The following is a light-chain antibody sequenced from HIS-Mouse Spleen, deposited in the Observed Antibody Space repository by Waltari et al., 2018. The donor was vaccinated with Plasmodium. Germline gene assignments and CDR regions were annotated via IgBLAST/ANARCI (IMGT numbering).Light chain of an antibody. J-gene: IGLJ3*02. CDR3: SSTDSSGNHSV. CDR2: EDS. Sequence: SYELTQPPSVSVSPGQTARITCSGDALPKKYAYWYQQKSGQAPVLVIYEDSKRPSGIPERFSGSSYGTMATLIISGAQVEAQADSHFSSTDSSGNHSVCGGVTKLTVL. V-gene: IGLV3-10*01. CDR1: ALPKKY.